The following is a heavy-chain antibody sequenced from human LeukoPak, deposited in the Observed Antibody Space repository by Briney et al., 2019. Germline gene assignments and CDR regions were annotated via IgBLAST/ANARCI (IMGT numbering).Heavy chain of an antibody. D-gene: IGHD2-15*01. J-gene: IGHJ5*02. Sequence: SETLSLTCAVYGGSFSGYYWSWIRQPPGKGLEWIGEINHSGSTNYNPSLKSRVTISVDTSKNQFSLKLSSVTAADTAVYYCASQQRAHGGYCSGGSCYPVYNWFDPWGQGTLVTVSS. CDR3: ASQQRAHGGYCSGGSCYPVYNWFDP. CDR1: GGSFSGYY. CDR2: INHSGST. V-gene: IGHV4-34*01.